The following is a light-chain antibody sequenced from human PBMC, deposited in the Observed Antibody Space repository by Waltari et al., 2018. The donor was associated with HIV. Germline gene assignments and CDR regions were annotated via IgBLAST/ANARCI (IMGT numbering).Light chain of an antibody. CDR2: RND. J-gene: IGLJ3*02. CDR1: KSNIGNNF. Sequence: QPKMTQAPSASKTPGQRITMSCSGSKSNIGNNFIYWYQQIPGAAPRLLMARNDRRQAGVPDRFSCTKSGTSAFLAITDLRLDDDATYVCASWDDNLRHWVFGGGTKLTVL. V-gene: IGLV1-47*01. CDR3: ASWDDNLRHWV.